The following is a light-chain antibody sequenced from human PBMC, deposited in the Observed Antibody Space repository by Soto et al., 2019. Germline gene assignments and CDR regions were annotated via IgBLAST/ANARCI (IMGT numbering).Light chain of an antibody. J-gene: IGKJ1*01. CDR1: QSVSSSY. V-gene: IGKV3-20*01. CDR3: QQYSSSPWT. CDR2: GAS. Sequence: EIVLTQSPGTLSLSLGERATLSYRASQSVSSSYLAWYQQKPAQAPRLLIYGASSRATGIPDRFSGSGSGTDFTLTISRLEPEDFAVYYCQQYSSSPWTFGQGTKVDIK.